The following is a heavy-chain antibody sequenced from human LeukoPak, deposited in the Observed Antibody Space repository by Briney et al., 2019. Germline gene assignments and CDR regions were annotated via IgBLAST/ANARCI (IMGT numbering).Heavy chain of an antibody. V-gene: IGHV4-4*08. CDR3: ARPFELGARVAFDI. Sequence: PSETLSLTCTVSGGSISTYYWSWIRQPAGKGLEWIGHIYTSGSTYYNPSLKSRVTISVDTSKNQFSLKLSSVTAADTAVYYCARPFELGARVAFDIWGQGTMVTVSS. D-gene: IGHD1-26*01. J-gene: IGHJ3*02. CDR1: GGSISTYY. CDR2: IYTSGST.